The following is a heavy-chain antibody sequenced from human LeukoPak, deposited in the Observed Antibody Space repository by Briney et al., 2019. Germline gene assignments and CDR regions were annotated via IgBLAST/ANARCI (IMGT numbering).Heavy chain of an antibody. Sequence: SVKVSCKASGGTFSSYAISWVRQAPGQGLEWMGGIIPIFGTANYAQKFQGRVTITADESTSTAYMELSSLRSEDTAVYYCARVHPSSSGFDYWGQGTLVTVSS. V-gene: IGHV1-69*13. J-gene: IGHJ4*02. D-gene: IGHD6-6*01. CDR1: GGTFSSYA. CDR2: IIPIFGTA. CDR3: ARVHPSSSGFDY.